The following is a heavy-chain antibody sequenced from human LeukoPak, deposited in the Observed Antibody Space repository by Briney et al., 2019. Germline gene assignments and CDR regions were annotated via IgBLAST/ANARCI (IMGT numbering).Heavy chain of an antibody. Sequence: GGSLRLSCAASGFTFSSYEMNWVRQAPGKGLEWVSYISSSGNTIYYADSVKGRFTISRDNAKNSLFLQTNSLRAEDTALYYCARDRGYSYGYTPWGQGTLVTVSS. CDR1: GFTFSSYE. V-gene: IGHV3-48*03. D-gene: IGHD5-18*01. CDR3: ARDRGYSYGYTP. J-gene: IGHJ5*02. CDR2: ISSSGNTI.